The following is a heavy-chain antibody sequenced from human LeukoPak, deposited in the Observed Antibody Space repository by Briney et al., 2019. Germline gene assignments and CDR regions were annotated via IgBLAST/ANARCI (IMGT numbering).Heavy chain of an antibody. CDR2: INSDGSST. CDR1: GFTFSVYW. CDR3: ARARGYLDY. Sequence: GGSLRLSCAASGFTFSVYWMHWVRQAPGRGLVWVSLINSDGSSTRYADSVKGRFTISRDNAKNTLYLQMNSLRAEDTAVYYCARARGYLDYWGQGTLVTVSS. D-gene: IGHD3-10*01. V-gene: IGHV3-74*01. J-gene: IGHJ4*02.